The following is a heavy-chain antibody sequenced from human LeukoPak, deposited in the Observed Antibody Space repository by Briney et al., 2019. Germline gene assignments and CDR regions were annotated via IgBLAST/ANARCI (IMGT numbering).Heavy chain of an antibody. V-gene: IGHV3-48*03. J-gene: IGHJ6*04. D-gene: IGHD3-10*01. CDR3: ARDVVRGSGGDV. CDR1: GFTFDDYA. CDR2: ISSSGSTI. Sequence: GGSLRLSWAASGFTFDDYAMHWVRQAPGKGLEWVSYISSSGSTIYYADSVKGRFTISRDNAKNSLYLQMNSLRAEDTAVYYCARDVVRGSGGDVWGKGTTVTISS.